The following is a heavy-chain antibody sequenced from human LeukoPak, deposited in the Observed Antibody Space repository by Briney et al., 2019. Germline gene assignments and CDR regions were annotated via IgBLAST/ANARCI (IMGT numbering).Heavy chain of an antibody. J-gene: IGHJ4*02. D-gene: IGHD2-2*01. V-gene: IGHV3-21*04. CDR1: GFTFSSYS. Sequence: PGGSLRLSCAASGFTFSSYSMNWVRQAPGKGLEWVSSISSSSSYIYYADSVKGRFTISRDNSKNTLYLQMNSLRAEDTAVYYCAKGTTVVPAAVFDYWGQGTLVTVSS. CDR2: ISSSSSYI. CDR3: AKGTTVVPAAVFDY.